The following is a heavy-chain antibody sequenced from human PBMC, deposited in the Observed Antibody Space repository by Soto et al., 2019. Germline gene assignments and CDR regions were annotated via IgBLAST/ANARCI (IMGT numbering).Heavy chain of an antibody. D-gene: IGHD3-10*01. J-gene: IGHJ5*02. CDR2: INAGNGNT. CDR1: GYTFTAYN. CDR3: ARVAPSGGSVPRFDP. Sequence: QVQLVQSGAEVKEPGASVRVSCKAFGYTFTAYNIHWLRQAPGQGLEWMGWINAGNGNTRSSRKFQGRVIITRYTSATTAYLEVASLRSEDTAIYYCARVAPSGGSVPRFDPWGQGTLLTVSS. V-gene: IGHV1-3*01.